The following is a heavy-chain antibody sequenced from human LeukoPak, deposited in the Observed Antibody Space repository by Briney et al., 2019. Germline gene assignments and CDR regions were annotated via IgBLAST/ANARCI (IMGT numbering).Heavy chain of an antibody. CDR2: ISGSGGST. CDR3: ARVRLDYDILTGLDY. J-gene: IGHJ4*02. CDR1: GFTFSSYA. D-gene: IGHD3-9*01. V-gene: IGHV3-23*01. Sequence: GSLRLSCAASGFTFSSYAMNWVRQAPGKGLEWGSTISGSGGSTYYADSVKGRFTISRDNSKNTLYLQMNSLRAEDTAVYYCARVRLDYDILTGLDYWGQGTLVTVSS.